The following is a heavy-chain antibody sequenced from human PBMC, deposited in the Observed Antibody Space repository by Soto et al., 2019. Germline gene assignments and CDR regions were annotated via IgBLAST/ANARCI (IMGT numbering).Heavy chain of an antibody. CDR2: IYYTGST. V-gene: IGHV4-59*08. J-gene: IGHJ5*02. CDR1: GGSINNHY. D-gene: IGHD5-12*01. Sequence: PSETLSLTCTVSGGSINNHYWSWIRQPPGKGLEWIGYIYYTGSTNYNPSLKSRVTISVDTSKNQFSLKLSSVTAADTAVYYCARGYSGYPAWGQGTLVTVS. CDR3: ARGYSGYPA.